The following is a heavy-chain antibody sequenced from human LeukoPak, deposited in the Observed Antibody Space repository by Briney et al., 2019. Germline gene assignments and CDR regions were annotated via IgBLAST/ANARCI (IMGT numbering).Heavy chain of an antibody. CDR3: ARGQEGFDY. CDR2: IYPRDGST. V-gene: IGHV1-46*01. Sequence: GASVNVSCKASGYTFTSNYIHWVRQAPGQGLEWMGMIYPRDGSTSYAQKFQGRVTVTRDTSTSTVHMELSGLRSEDTAVYYCARGQEGFDYWGQGTLVTVSS. J-gene: IGHJ4*02. CDR1: GYTFTSNY.